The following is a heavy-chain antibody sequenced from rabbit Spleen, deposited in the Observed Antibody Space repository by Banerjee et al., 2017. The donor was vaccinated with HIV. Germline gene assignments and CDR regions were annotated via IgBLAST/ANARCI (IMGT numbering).Heavy chain of an antibody. CDR1: GFSFSRSYD. D-gene: IGHD3-3*01. CDR2: IDIGSSGFT. CDR3: ARDLVVAIGWNFNL. Sequence: QSLEESGGDLVKPGASLTLTCTASGFSFSRSYDMCWVRQAPGKGLEWIACIDIGSSGFTYFATWAKGRFTCSKTSSTTVTLQMTSLTAADTATYFCARDLVVAIGWNFNLWGPGTLVTVS. V-gene: IGHV1S40*01. J-gene: IGHJ4*01.